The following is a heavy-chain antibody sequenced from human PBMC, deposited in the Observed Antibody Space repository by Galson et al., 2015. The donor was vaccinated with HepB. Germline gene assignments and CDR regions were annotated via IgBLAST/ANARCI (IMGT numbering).Heavy chain of an antibody. D-gene: IGHD1-26*01. CDR3: AKDAFTRPGGGTPPYYYGMDV. Sequence: SLRLSCAASGFTFNNYAMHWVRQAPGKGLEWVAVVWYDGYTKHYADSVKGRFTISRDSSKTTLYLQMDIHSPEDTALYYCAKDAFTRPGGGTPPYYYGMDVWGQGTMVTVSS. V-gene: IGHV3-33*06. CDR2: VWYDGYTK. J-gene: IGHJ6*02. CDR1: GFTFNNYA.